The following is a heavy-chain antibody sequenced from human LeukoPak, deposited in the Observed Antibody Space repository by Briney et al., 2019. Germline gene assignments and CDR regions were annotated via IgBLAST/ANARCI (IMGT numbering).Heavy chain of an antibody. D-gene: IGHD1-14*01. V-gene: IGHV3-53*01. CDR2: LDSGGAT. CDR3: ARDIIEGLGPDAFDI. Sequence: GGSLRLSCAASGFSVRGHYMGWVRQAPQKGLEYVSVLDSGGATHYADSVKGRFTISRDNAKNSLYLQMNSLRAEDTAVYYCARDIIEGLGPDAFDIWGQGTMVTVSS. J-gene: IGHJ3*02. CDR1: GFSVRGHY.